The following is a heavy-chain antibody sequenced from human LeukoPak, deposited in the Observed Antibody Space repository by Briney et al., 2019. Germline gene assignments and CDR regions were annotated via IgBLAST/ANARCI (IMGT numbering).Heavy chain of an antibody. Sequence: GGSLRLSCAASGFTVSSNYMSWVRQAPGKGLEWVSVIYSGGSSYYADSVKGRFTISRDNSKNMVYLQMNSLRVEDTAVYYCARGMGGYGGYDYWGQGTLVTVSS. CDR3: ARGMGGYGGYDY. V-gene: IGHV3-66*01. J-gene: IGHJ4*02. D-gene: IGHD5-12*01. CDR2: IYSGGSS. CDR1: GFTVSSNY.